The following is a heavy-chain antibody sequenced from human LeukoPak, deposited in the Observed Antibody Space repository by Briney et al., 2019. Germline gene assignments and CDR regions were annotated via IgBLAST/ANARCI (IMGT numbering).Heavy chain of an antibody. CDR1: GGSLSNGGYY. V-gene: IGHV4-30-2*03. CDR2: IYYSGST. D-gene: IGHD7-27*01. CDR3: ARPGRSYWYFDL. Sequence: PSETLSLTCAVSGGSLSNGGYYWTWIRQPPGKGLEWIGSIYYSGSTYYNPSLKSRVTISVDTSKNQFSLKLSSVTAADTAVYYCARPGRSYWYFDLWGRGTLVTVSS. J-gene: IGHJ2*01.